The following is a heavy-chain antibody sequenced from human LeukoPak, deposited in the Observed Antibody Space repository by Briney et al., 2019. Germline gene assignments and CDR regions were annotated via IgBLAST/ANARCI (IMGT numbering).Heavy chain of an antibody. V-gene: IGHV3-23*01. CDR3: ANVLLWFGELPDY. CDR1: GFTFSSYA. CDR2: ISGSGGST. Sequence: GGPLRLSCAASGFTFSSYAMSWVRQAPGKGLEWVSDISGSGGSTYYADSVKGRFTISRDNSKNTLYLQMNSLRAEDTAVYYCANVLLWFGELPDYWGQGTLVTVSS. J-gene: IGHJ4*02. D-gene: IGHD3-10*01.